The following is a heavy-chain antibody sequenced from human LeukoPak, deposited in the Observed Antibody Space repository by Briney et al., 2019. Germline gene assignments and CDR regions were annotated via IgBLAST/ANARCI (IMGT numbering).Heavy chain of an antibody. Sequence: GGSLRLSCAASGFTFTSYAMSWVRQAPGKGLEWVSAMGGTGGTTYYADSVKGRFTISRDNSKNTLYLQMNSLRAEDTAVYYCAKDDSSGRLLDFFWGQGTLVTVSS. D-gene: IGHD6-19*01. CDR2: MGGTGGTT. J-gene: IGHJ4*02. CDR3: AKDDSSGRLLDFF. CDR1: GFTFTSYA. V-gene: IGHV3-23*01.